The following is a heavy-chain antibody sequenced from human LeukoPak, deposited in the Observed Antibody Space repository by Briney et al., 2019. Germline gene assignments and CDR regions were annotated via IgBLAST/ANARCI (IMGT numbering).Heavy chain of an antibody. CDR1: GYTFTNNY. V-gene: IGHV1-46*01. J-gene: IGHJ4*02. CDR2: IYPRDGST. CDR3: ARDQEGFDY. Sequence: ASVKVSCKASGYTFTNNYLHWVRQAPGQGLEWMGMIYPRDGSTSYAQDFQGRVTVTRDTSTTTVHMELRGLRSEDTAVYYCARDQEGFDYWGQGTVVTVSS.